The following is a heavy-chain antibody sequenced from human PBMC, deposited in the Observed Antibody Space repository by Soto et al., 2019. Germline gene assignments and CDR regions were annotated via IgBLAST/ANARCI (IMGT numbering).Heavy chain of an antibody. Sequence: LCRNAAVVESSSLPSCWWSWVRQPPGKGLEWIGEIYHSGSTNYNTSLKSRVTISVDKSKNQFSLKVTSVTAADTAVYYCARVSGSYYYGMDVWGQGTTVT. V-gene: IGHV4-4*02. CDR2: IYHSGST. J-gene: IGHJ6*02. CDR1: ESSSLPSCW. CDR3: ARVSGSYYYGMDV.